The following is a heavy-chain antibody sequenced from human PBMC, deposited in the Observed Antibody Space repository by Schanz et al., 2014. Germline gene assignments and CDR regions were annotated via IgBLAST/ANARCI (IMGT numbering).Heavy chain of an antibody. D-gene: IGHD5-12*01. CDR2: ISGSGGDT. J-gene: IGHJ3*01. CDR1: GFSFSTYA. CDR3: ARDEGRDGYNLAFDV. V-gene: IGHV3-23*04. Sequence: VQLVESGGGVVQPGRSLRLSCAASGFSFSTYAMHWVRQAPGKGLEWVSAISGSGGDTYYADSVKGRFIISRDSSKNTLFLQMNSLRAEDTAVYFCARDEGRDGYNLAFDVWGQGTLVTVSS.